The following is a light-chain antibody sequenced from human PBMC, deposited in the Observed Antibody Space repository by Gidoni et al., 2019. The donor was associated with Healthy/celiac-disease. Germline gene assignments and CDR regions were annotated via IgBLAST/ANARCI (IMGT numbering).Light chain of an antibody. CDR2: AAS. V-gene: IGKV1-9*01. Sequence: IPLTQSQSSLSASVGDRVTITCRTSQGISSYLAWYHQKPGEAPKLLIYAASTLQSGVPSRFSGSGPGTDFTLTISSLQPEDFATYYCQQINSYPRTFGQGTKLEIK. CDR1: QGISSY. J-gene: IGKJ2*01. CDR3: QQINSYPRT.